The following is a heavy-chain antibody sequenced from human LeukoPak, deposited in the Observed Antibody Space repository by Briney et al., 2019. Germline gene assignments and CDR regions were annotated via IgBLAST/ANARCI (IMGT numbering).Heavy chain of an antibody. J-gene: IGHJ4*02. Sequence: PGGSLRLSCAASGFTVSSNYMSWVRQAPGQGLEWVSVIYSGGSTYYADSVKGRFTISRDNSKNTLYLQMNSLRAEDTAVYYCARGCSSTSCYASFDYWGQGTLVTVSS. CDR3: ARGCSSTSCYASFDY. CDR1: GFTVSSNY. D-gene: IGHD2-2*01. CDR2: IYSGGST. V-gene: IGHV3-66*01.